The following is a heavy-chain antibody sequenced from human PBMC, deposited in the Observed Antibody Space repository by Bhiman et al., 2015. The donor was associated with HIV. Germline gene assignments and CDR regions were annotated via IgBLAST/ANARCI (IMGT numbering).Heavy chain of an antibody. J-gene: IGHJ3*02. D-gene: IGHD1-26*01. Sequence: VQLVESGGGLVKPGGSLRLSCAVSGFTFSAYNMNWVRQAPGKGLEWVAVIWYDGSNKYYADSVKGRFTISRDNSKNTLYLQMNSLRAEDTAVYYCAKDSELLSSYGVFDIWGQGTMVTVSS. CDR2: IWYDGSNK. CDR1: GFTFSAYN. V-gene: IGHV3-33*06. CDR3: AKDSELLSSYGVFDI.